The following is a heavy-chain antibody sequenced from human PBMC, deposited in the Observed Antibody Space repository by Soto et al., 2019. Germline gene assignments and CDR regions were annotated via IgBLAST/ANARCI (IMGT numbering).Heavy chain of an antibody. CDR3: AKDRYFDSYYLDS. V-gene: IGHV3-30-3*01. Sequence: GGSLRLSCAASGFTFSRYAIHWVRQAPGKGLEWVTVMSYNGNQKHYADSVKGRFTVSRDDSENTVFLQMTSLRPEDTATYYCAKDRYFDSYYLDSWGQGPLVTVSS. CDR2: MSYNGNQK. D-gene: IGHD3-9*01. CDR1: GFTFSRYA. J-gene: IGHJ4*02.